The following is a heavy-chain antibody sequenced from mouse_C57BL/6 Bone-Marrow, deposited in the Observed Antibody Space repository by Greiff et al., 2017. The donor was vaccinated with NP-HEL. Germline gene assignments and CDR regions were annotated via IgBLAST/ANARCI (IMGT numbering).Heavy chain of an antibody. D-gene: IGHD1-1*01. V-gene: IGHV14-1*01. J-gene: IGHJ1*03. CDR1: GFNIKDYY. CDR2: IDPEDGDT. CDR3: TTLITTVVAPYWYFDV. Sequence: VQLQQSGAELVRPGASVKLSCTASGFNIKDYYMHWVKQRPEQGLEWIGRIDPEDGDTEYAPKFQGKATMTADTSPNTAYLQLSSLTSEDTAVYYCTTLITTVVAPYWYFDVWGTGTTVTVSS.